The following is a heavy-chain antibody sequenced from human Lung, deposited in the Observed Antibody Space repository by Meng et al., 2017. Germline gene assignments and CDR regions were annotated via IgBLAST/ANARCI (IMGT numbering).Heavy chain of an antibody. Sequence: QVQLQESGPGLVKPSGTLSLTCAVSGASIDTDNWWTCVRQSPGKGLEWIGEIHKSESTNFNPSLKSRVILSVDKSKNQFSLKVNSVTAADTAVYYCARGYYSDSHWGQGTLVTVSS. CDR3: ARGYYSDSH. J-gene: IGHJ4*02. CDR2: IHKSEST. CDR1: GASIDTDNW. D-gene: IGHD3-22*01. V-gene: IGHV4-4*02.